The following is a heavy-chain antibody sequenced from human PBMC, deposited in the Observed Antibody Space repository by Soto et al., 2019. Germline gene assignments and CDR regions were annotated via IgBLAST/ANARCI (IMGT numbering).Heavy chain of an antibody. CDR2: ISGSGGST. CDR3: AKDRSPRWRPPFDY. V-gene: IGHV3-23*01. Sequence: GGSLRLSCAASGFTFSSYAMSWVRQAPGKGLEWVSAISGSGGSTYYADSVKGRFTISRDNSKNTLYLQMNSLRAEDSVVYYCAKDRSPRWRPPFDYWGQGTLVTVSS. J-gene: IGHJ4*02. D-gene: IGHD4-17*01. CDR1: GFTFSSYA.